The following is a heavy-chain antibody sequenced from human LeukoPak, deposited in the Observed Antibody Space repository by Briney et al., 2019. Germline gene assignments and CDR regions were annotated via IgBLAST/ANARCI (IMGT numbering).Heavy chain of an antibody. J-gene: IGHJ4*02. D-gene: IGHD4-11*01. CDR2: ISPNGGKT. CDR3: ARGASTVPFDY. Sequence: GGSLRLSCAASGFTFTSYAMSWVRQAPWKGLEWVSSISPNGGKTYCADSVKGRFTISRDNSKNTLYLQMNRLRAEDTAVYSCARGASTVPFDYWGQGSLVTVSS. CDR1: GFTFTSYA. V-gene: IGHV3-23*01.